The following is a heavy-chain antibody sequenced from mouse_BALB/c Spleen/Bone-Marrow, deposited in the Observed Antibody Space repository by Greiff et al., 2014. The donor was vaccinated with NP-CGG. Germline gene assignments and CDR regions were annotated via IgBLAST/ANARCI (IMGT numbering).Heavy chain of an antibody. J-gene: IGHJ2*01. CDR3: ARFYDCYYLPLDY. D-gene: IGHD2-3*01. V-gene: IGHV1-4*01. CDR2: INPCTGYS. CDR1: GYTFTDYS. Sequence: QVQLKESGAELAKPGVSVKMSCKASGYTFTDYSVPWVKQRPGQGLEWLGYINPCTGYSEYNQKFKDKATLTADKSSSTAYMQLNSLTSEDSAVYYCARFYDCYYLPLDYWGQGTTLTVSS.